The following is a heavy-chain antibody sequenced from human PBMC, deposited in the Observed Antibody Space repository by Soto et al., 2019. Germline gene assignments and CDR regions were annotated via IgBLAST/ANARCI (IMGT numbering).Heavy chain of an antibody. Sequence: QVQLVESGGGVVQPGRSRRLSCVASGFTFRSHTLHWVRQAPGKGLEWVAVISQFGNNIYYADSVKGRFTISRDNSKNAVDLQMNSLRHEDTAVYYCTASLDYYYSDLDVWGQGTTVIVSS. CDR3: TASLDYYYSDLDV. CDR1: GFTFRSHT. D-gene: IGHD2-21*02. CDR2: ISQFGNNI. J-gene: IGHJ6*02. V-gene: IGHV3-30-3*01.